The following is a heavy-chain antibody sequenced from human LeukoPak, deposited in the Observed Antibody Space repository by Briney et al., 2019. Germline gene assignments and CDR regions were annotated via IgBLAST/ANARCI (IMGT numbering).Heavy chain of an antibody. CDR1: GYTFTSYG. J-gene: IGHJ3*02. Sequence: GASVKVSCKASGYTFTSYGISWVRQAPGQGLEWMGWISAYNGNTNYAQKLQGRVTMTTDTSTSTAYMELRSLRSDDTAVYYCARVLVEGAYDILTGYWIPYAFDIWGQGTMVTVSS. V-gene: IGHV1-18*01. D-gene: IGHD3-9*01. CDR2: ISAYNGNT. CDR3: ARVLVEGAYDILTGYWIPYAFDI.